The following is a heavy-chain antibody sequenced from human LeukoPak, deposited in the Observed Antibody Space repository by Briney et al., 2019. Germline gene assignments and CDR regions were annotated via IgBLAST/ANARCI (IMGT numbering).Heavy chain of an antibody. CDR3: AKEYYYDSSGYYPSLDY. CDR2: ISYDVSNK. Sequence: TGGSLRLSCAASGFTFSSYGMHWVRQAPGKGLEWVAVISYDVSNKYYADSVKGRFTMSRDNSKNTLYLQMNSLRAEDTAVYYCAKEYYYDSSGYYPSLDYWGQGTLVTVSS. D-gene: IGHD3-22*01. V-gene: IGHV3-30*18. CDR1: GFTFSSYG. J-gene: IGHJ4*02.